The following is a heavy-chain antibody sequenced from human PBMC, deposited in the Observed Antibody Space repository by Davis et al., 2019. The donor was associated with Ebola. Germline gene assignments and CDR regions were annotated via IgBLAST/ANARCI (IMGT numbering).Heavy chain of an antibody. J-gene: IGHJ6*02. CDR2: IYYSGST. V-gene: IGHV4-59*01. CDR3: ASAHYDFWSGYPIIPGGMDV. D-gene: IGHD3-3*01. CDR1: GGSISSYY. Sequence: SETLSLTCTVSGGSISSYYWSWIRQPPGKGLEWVGYIYYSGSTNYNPSLKSRVTISVDTSKNQFSLKLSSVTAADTAVYYCASAHYDFWSGYPIIPGGMDVWGQGTTVTVSS.